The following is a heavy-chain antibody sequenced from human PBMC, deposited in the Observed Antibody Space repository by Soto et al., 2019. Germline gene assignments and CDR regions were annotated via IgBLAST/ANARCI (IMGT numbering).Heavy chain of an antibody. D-gene: IGHD2-2*02. CDR3: AKSLVPAAIPFDY. V-gene: IGHV3-23*01. Sequence: GGSLRLCCAASGFTFSSYAMSWVRQAPGKGLEWVSAISGSGGSTYYADSVKGRFTISRDNSKNTLYLQMNSLRAEDTAVYNCAKSLVPAAIPFDYWGQGTLVTVSS. CDR2: ISGSGGST. J-gene: IGHJ4*02. CDR1: GFTFSSYA.